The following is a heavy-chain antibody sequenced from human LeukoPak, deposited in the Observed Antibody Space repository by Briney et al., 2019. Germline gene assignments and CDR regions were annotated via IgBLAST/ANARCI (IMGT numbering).Heavy chain of an antibody. J-gene: IGHJ6*02. CDR2: IYWSSSGT. CDR1: GFNSEDHA. V-gene: IGHV3-9*02. Sequence: GGSLRLSCVVSGFNSEDHAMHWVRQAPGKGLEWVSGIYWSSSGTDYADSVKGRFTVSRDGAKNSLYLQMNSLRPEDTALYYCVKDMNPGGADVWGQGTTVAVSS. CDR3: VKDMNPGGADV. D-gene: IGHD3-10*01.